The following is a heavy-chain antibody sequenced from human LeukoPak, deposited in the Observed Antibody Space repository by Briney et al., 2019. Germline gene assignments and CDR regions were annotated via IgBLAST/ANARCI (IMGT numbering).Heavy chain of an antibody. CDR3: ARVGVFGYCTRDSCHSPDY. CDR2: IYYSGST. J-gene: IGHJ4*02. CDR1: GGSISSSSYY. Sequence: SETLSLTCTVSGGSISSSSYYWGWIRQPPGKGLEWIGSIYYSGSTYYNPSLKSRVTISVDTSKNQFSLKLSSVTAADTAVYYCARVGVFGYCTRDSCHSPDYWGQGTLVTVSS. D-gene: IGHD2-15*01. V-gene: IGHV4-39*07.